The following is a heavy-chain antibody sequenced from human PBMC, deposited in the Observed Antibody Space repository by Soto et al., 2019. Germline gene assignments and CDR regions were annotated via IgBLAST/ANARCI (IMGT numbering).Heavy chain of an antibody. Sequence: GGSLRLSCAASGFTFSSYWMSWVRQAPGKGLEWVANIKQDGSEKYYVDSVKGRFTISRDNAKNSLYLQMNSLRAEDTAVYYCARDLHYYDSSGYPWGQGTLVTVSS. D-gene: IGHD3-22*01. CDR3: ARDLHYYDSSGYP. J-gene: IGHJ5*02. CDR2: IKQDGSEK. V-gene: IGHV3-7*04. CDR1: GFTFSSYW.